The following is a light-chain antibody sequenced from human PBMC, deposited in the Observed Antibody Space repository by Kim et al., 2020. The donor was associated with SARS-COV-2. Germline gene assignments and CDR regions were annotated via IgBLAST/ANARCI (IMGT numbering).Light chain of an antibody. Sequence: SSELTQDPAVSVALGQTVRITCQGDSLRKYYATWYQQKPGQAPVLLISGKNNRPSGIPDRFSGSSSGNTASLTIAGAQAEDEADYYCNSRDTSHFFIFGGGTQLTVL. CDR1: SLRKYY. J-gene: IGLJ2*01. CDR2: GKN. CDR3: NSRDTSHFFI. V-gene: IGLV3-19*01.